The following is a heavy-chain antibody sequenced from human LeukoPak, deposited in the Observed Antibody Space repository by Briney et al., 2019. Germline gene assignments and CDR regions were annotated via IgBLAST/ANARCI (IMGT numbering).Heavy chain of an antibody. CDR3: AKDGKRSSQDSYYYYMDV. Sequence: VGSLRLSCAASGFTFSSYAMSWVRQAPGKGLEWVSAIIGSGVSTYYADSVNGRFTISSDNSKNTLYLQMHSLRAEDTAVYYCAKDGKRSSQDSYYYYMDVWGKGTTVTVSS. D-gene: IGHD6-13*01. J-gene: IGHJ6*03. CDR2: IIGSGVST. V-gene: IGHV3-23*01. CDR1: GFTFSSYA.